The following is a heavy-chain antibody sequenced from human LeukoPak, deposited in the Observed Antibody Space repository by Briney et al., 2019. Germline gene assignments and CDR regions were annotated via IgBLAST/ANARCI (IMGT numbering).Heavy chain of an antibody. CDR1: GFTFSSYA. J-gene: IGHJ6*02. Sequence: GGSLRLSCSASGFTFSSYAMQWVRQARGKGLVYVSVISSNGGSTYYADSVKGRFTISRDNSKNTLYLQMSSLRAEDTAVYYCVKASWNWISYYGMDVWGQGTTVTVSS. D-gene: IGHD1-1*01. CDR2: ISSNGGST. V-gene: IGHV3-64D*06. CDR3: VKASWNWISYYGMDV.